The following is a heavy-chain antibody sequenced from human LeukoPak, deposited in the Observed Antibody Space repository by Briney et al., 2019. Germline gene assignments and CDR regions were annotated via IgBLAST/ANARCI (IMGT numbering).Heavy chain of an antibody. Sequence: PGGSLRLSCAGSGFSFSSYEMNWVRQAPGKGLEWVSFISSTGDNVYYADSVKGRFTISRDSSKNTVSLQMSSLRAEDTAVYYCAKSLRYRYGDCLEDWGQGTLVTVSS. J-gene: IGHJ4*02. V-gene: IGHV3-48*03. CDR3: AKSLRYRYGDCLED. CDR2: ISSTGDNV. D-gene: IGHD2-21*02. CDR1: GFSFSSYE.